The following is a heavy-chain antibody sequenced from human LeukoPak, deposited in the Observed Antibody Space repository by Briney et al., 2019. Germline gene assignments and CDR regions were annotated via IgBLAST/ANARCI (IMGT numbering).Heavy chain of an antibody. CDR2: ISSSSSTI. V-gene: IGHV3-48*04. J-gene: IGHJ4*02. D-gene: IGHD6-19*01. CDR3: ARVSSGWFYYFDY. CDR1: GFTFSSYS. Sequence: GGSLRLSCAASGFTFSSYSMNWVRQAPGKGLEWVSYISSSSSTIYYADSVKGRFTISRDNAKNSLYLQMNSLRAEDTAVYYCARVSSGWFYYFDYWGQGTLVTVSS.